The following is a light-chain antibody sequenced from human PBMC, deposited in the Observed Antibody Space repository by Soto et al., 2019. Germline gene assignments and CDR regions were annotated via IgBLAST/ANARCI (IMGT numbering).Light chain of an antibody. J-gene: IGKJ1*01. Sequence: QMTQSPSSVSASVGDRVTITCRASHNINRYLAWYQQKPGKAPKLLIYGANHLQPGVPTRLSGSGSGTEFTLTINNLQPEDAGSYFCQQASSFPWTFGQGT. CDR1: HNINRY. CDR2: GAN. CDR3: QQASSFPWT. V-gene: IGKV1-12*01.